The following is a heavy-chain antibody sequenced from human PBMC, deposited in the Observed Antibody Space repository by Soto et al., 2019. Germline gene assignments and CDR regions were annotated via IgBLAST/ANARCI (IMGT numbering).Heavy chain of an antibody. CDR1: GCTFSDYY. V-gene: IGHV3-11*01. CDR3: AIGEPNYLYDY. J-gene: IGHJ4*02. Sequence: GGSQRLSCAASGCTFSDYYMSWIRQAPGKGLEWVSYISSSGSTIYYADSVKGRFTISRDNAKNSLYLQMNSLRAEDTAVYYCAIGEPNYLYDYWGQGTLVTVSS. D-gene: IGHD4-4*01. CDR2: ISSSGSTI.